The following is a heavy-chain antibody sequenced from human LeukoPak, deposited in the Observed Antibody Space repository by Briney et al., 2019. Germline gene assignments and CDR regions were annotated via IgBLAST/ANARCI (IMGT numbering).Heavy chain of an antibody. J-gene: IGHJ4*02. V-gene: IGHV3-64D*06. D-gene: IGHD5-24*01. Sequence: PGGSLRLSCAASGFTFSNAWMSWVRQAPGKGLEYVSAITTNGRRTYYADSVKGRFTISRDNSKNTLYLQMSSLRVEDTAVYYCVSSRDGFNSPFDYWGQGTLVTVSS. CDR2: ITTNGRRT. CDR3: VSSRDGFNSPFDY. CDR1: GFTFSNAW.